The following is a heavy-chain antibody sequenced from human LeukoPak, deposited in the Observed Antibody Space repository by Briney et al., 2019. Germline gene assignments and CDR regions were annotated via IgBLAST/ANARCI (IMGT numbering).Heavy chain of an antibody. CDR3: AKGEIVVVPAAAQFDY. J-gene: IGHJ4*02. Sequence: GGSLRLSCAASGFTFSSYAMSWVRQAPGKGLEWVSAISGSGGSTYYADSVKGRFTISRDNSKNTLYLQMNSLRAEDTAVYYCAKGEIVVVPAAAQFDYWGQGTLVTVSS. CDR2: ISGSGGST. V-gene: IGHV3-23*01. D-gene: IGHD2-2*01. CDR1: GFTFSSYA.